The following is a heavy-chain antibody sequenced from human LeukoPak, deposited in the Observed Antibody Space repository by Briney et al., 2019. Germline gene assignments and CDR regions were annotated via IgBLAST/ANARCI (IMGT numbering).Heavy chain of an antibody. CDR3: AKDDRYYYDSSGYYSGMDV. CDR2: IRWDSGSI. Sequence: PGRSLRLSCAASGFTFDDYAMHWVRQAPGKGLEWVSGIRWDSGSIGYADSVKGRFTISRDNAKNSLYLQMNSLRAEDTALYYCAKDDRYYYDSSGYYSGMDVWGQGTTVTVSS. CDR1: GFTFDDYA. J-gene: IGHJ6*02. D-gene: IGHD3-22*01. V-gene: IGHV3-9*01.